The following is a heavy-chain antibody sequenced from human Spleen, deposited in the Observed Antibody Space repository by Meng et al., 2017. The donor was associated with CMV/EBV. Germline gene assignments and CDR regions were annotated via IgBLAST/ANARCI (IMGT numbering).Heavy chain of an antibody. CDR2: ISYDGSNK. Sequence: GGSLRLSCAASGFTFSSYAMHWVRQAPGKGLEWVAVISYDGSNKYYADSVKGRFTISRDNSKNTLYLQMNSLRAEDTAVYYCAKTVGYCNSSRCYGHYSMVLWGQGTTVTVSS. V-gene: IGHV3-30*04. CDR3: AKTVGYCNSSRCYGHYSMVL. CDR1: GFTFSSYA. J-gene: IGHJ6*02. D-gene: IGHD2-2*01.